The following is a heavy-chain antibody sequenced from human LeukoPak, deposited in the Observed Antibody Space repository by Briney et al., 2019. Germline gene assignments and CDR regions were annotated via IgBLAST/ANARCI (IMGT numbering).Heavy chain of an antibody. CDR2: ISVSGGST. CDR1: GFTFSSYA. V-gene: IGHV3-23*01. Sequence: GGSLRLSCAASGFTFSSYAMGWVRQAPGKGLEWVSAISVSGGSTYYADSVKGRFTISRDNSKNTLYLQMNSLRAEDTAVYYCAKSSGLWFGPQGSWGQGTLVTVSS. J-gene: IGHJ4*02. CDR3: AKSSGLWFGPQGS. D-gene: IGHD3-10*01.